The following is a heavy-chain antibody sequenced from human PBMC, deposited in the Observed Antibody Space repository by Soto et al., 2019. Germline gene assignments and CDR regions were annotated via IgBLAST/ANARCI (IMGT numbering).Heavy chain of an antibody. CDR3: AISSLPGFAP. J-gene: IGHJ5*02. V-gene: IGHV3-33*01. CDR2: IWYDGSNK. Sequence: QVQLVESGGGVVQPGRSLRLSCAASGFTFSSYGMHWVRQAPGKGLEWVAVIWYDGSNKYYADSVKGRFTISRDNSKNTLSLQMTSLRAEATAVFYCAISSLPGFAPWGQGTLVTLSS. CDR1: GFTFSSYG.